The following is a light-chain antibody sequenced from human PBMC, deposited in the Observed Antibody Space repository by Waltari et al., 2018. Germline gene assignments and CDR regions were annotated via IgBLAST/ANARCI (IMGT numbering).Light chain of an antibody. V-gene: IGKV3-20*01. Sequence: EIVLTQSPGTLSLSRGERATLSCWASQSVGSSYLAWFQQKPGQAPRLLIYAVSSRATGIPDRFSGSGSGTDFTLTINRLEPEDSAVYYCQQYGSPPYTFGQGTKLEL. CDR2: AVS. J-gene: IGKJ2*01. CDR3: QQYGSPPYT. CDR1: QSVGSSY.